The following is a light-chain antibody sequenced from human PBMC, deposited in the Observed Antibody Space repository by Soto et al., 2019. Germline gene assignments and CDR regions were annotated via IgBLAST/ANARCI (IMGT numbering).Light chain of an antibody. CDR1: QSVSTS. CDR2: QAS. J-gene: IGKJ1*01. Sequence: IQMTQSASTLSTYVGDRLTITCRASQSVSTSLAWYQQKPGIAPKLLIYQASSLENGVPSRFSGSGSGTEFTLTISSLQPDDFATYYCQQYNSYRTFGQGTKVDSK. CDR3: QQYNSYRT. V-gene: IGKV1-5*03.